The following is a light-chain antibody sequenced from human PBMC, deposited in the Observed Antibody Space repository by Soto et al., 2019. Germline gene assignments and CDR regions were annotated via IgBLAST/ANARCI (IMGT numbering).Light chain of an antibody. CDR1: TSNIGSNY. V-gene: IGLV1-47*01. CDR2: RNN. CDR3: QSYDSSLSGYV. Sequence: QSVLTQPPSASGTPGQGVTISCSGSTSNIGSNYVYWYQQLPGTAPKLLIYRNNQRPSGVPDRFSGSKSGTSASLAISGLQADDEADYYCQSYDSSLSGYVFGTGTKLTVL. J-gene: IGLJ1*01.